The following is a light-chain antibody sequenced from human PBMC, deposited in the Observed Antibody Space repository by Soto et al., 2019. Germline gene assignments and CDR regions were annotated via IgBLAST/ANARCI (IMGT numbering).Light chain of an antibody. V-gene: IGKV3-20*01. Sequence: DIVLTQSPGTLSLSPGEGATLSCRASQSVSTNFFAWYQQKPRQAPRLLLYGASTRATGIPDRFSGSGSGTDFTLTISRLEPEDFAVYYCQKYGRTSSTFG. CDR2: GAS. CDR3: QKYGRTSST. CDR1: QSVSTNF. J-gene: IGKJ1*01.